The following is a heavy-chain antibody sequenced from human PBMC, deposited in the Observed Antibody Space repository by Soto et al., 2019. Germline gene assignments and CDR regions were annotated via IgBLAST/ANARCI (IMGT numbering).Heavy chain of an antibody. J-gene: IGHJ3*02. CDR2: ISWITGTI. D-gene: IGHD3-22*01. Sequence: VQLVESGGGLVQPGRSLRLSCAASGFSFDDYAMHWVRQAPGKGLEWVSGISWITGTIDYTDSVQGRFTISRDSANNSLYLQINRLRPEDTAVYYCAPSHYYSTGNCDAFEIWGQGTMVTVSS. CDR1: GFSFDDYA. V-gene: IGHV3-9*01. CDR3: APSHYYSTGNCDAFEI.